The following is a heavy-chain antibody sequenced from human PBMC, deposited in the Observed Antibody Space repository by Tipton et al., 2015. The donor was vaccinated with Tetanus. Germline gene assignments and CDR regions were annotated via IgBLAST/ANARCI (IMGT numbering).Heavy chain of an antibody. J-gene: IGHJ2*01. D-gene: IGHD7-27*01. Sequence: SLRLSCAASGFTFRTYGMHWVRQAPGKGLEWVALILYGGNYKHYDDSVKGRVTISRDDSRNVVYLQMNSLRAEDTAVYYCARRLGPYTGDQIWHFDLWGRGTLVTVSS. CDR1: GFTFRTYG. V-gene: IGHV3-33*05. CDR2: ILYGGNYK. CDR3: ARRLGPYTGDQIWHFDL.